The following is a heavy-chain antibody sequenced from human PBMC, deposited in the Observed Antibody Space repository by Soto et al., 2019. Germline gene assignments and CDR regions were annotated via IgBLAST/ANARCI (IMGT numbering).Heavy chain of an antibody. J-gene: IGHJ4*02. V-gene: IGHV3-23*01. CDR3: ARSRGYFDWLFGY. Sequence: GGSLRLSCAASGFTFSSYAMSWVRQAPGKGLEWVSAISGSGGSTYYADSVKGRFTISRDNSKNTLYLQMNSLRAEDTAVYYCARSRGYFDWLFGYWGQGTLVTVSS. D-gene: IGHD3-9*01. CDR2: ISGSGGST. CDR1: GFTFSSYA.